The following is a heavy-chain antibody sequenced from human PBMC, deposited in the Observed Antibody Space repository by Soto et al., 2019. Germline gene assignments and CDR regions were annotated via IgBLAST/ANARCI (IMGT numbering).Heavy chain of an antibody. D-gene: IGHD5-12*01. Sequence: VAVIWYDGSNKYYADSVKGRFTISRDNSKNTLYLQMNSLRAEDTAVYYCARGWGDGYNLDYWGQGTLVTVSS. J-gene: IGHJ4*02. V-gene: IGHV3-33*01. CDR2: IWYDGSNK. CDR3: ARGWGDGYNLDY.